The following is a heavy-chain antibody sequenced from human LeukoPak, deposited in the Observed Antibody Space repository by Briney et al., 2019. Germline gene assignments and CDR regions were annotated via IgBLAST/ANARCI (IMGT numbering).Heavy chain of an antibody. V-gene: IGHV3-23*01. D-gene: IGHD1-1*01. Sequence: GGSLRLSCAASGFTFSTPSMAWFRQTPGVGLEWVSSISSTGSATYYTDSVRGRFTVSRDNSQNTLYLQMNSLRVEDTAIYYCAKYIQNVLAVFDPWGQGTLVTVSS. J-gene: IGHJ5*02. CDR3: AKYIQNVLAVFDP. CDR2: ISSTGSAT. CDR1: GFTFSTPS.